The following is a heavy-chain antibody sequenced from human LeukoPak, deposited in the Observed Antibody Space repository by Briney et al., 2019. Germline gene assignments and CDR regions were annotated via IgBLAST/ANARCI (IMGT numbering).Heavy chain of an antibody. V-gene: IGHV1-18*01. CDR3: ARVSYYYGSGSYYNVGPFYGMDV. Sequence: ASVKVSCKASGYTFTSYGISWVRQAPGQGLEWMGWIIAYNGNTNYAQKLQGRVTMTTDTSTSTAYMELRSLRSDDTAVYYCARVSYYYGSGSYYNVGPFYGMDVWGQGTTVTVSS. CDR2: IIAYNGNT. D-gene: IGHD3-10*01. J-gene: IGHJ6*02. CDR1: GYTFTSYG.